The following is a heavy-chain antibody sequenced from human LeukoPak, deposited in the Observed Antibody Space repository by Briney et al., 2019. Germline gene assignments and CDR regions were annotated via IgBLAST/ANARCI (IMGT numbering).Heavy chain of an antibody. CDR1: GFTFTSYW. Sequence: PGGSLRLSCAASGFTFTSYWMTWVRQAPGKGLEWVGNIKQDGSEKYYVDSLKGRFTISRDNAKNSLYLQMNNLRVEDTAFYYCGRAGVVPAAISHWGRGILVTVSS. V-gene: IGHV3-7*03. J-gene: IGHJ4*02. D-gene: IGHD2-2*01. CDR3: GRAGVVPAAISH. CDR2: IKQDGSEK.